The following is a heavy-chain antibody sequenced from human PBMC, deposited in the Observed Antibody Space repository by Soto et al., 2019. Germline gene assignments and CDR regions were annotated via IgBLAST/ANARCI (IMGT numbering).Heavy chain of an antibody. Sequence: PSQTLSLTCAISGDSVSSNSAAWNWIRPSPSRGLEWLGRTYYRSKWYNDYAVSVKSRITINPDTSKNQFSLQLNSVTPEDTAVYYCARNGPRTGTDYYYYGMDVWGQGTTVTVSS. CDR1: GDSVSSNSAA. CDR2: TYYRSKWYN. D-gene: IGHD1-7*01. CDR3: ARNGPRTGTDYYYYGMDV. V-gene: IGHV6-1*01. J-gene: IGHJ6*02.